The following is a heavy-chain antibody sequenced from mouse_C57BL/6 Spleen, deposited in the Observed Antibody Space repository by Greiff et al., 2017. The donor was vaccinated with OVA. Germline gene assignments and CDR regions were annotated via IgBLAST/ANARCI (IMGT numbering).Heavy chain of an antibody. D-gene: IGHD2-3*01. J-gene: IGHJ2*01. V-gene: IGHV5-6*01. Sequence: EVKLVESGGDLVKPGGSLKLSCAASGFTFSSYGMSWVRQTPDKRLEWVATISSGGSYTYYPDSVKGRFTISRDNAKNTLYLQMSSLKSEDTAMYYCARQRDGYYVFDYWGQGTTLTVSS. CDR3: ARQRDGYYVFDY. CDR1: GFTFSSYG. CDR2: ISSGGSYT.